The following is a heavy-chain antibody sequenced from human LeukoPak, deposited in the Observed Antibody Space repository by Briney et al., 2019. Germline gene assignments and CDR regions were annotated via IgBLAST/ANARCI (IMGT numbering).Heavy chain of an antibody. D-gene: IGHD4-17*01. J-gene: IGHJ4*02. Sequence: GGSLRLSCAASGFTFSGYWMSWVRQAPGKGLEWVANIKQDGSEKYYVDSVKGRFTISRDNAKNSLYLQMNSLRAEDTAVYYCARSGQYGDHFDYWGQGTLVTVSS. CDR1: GFTFSGYW. CDR2: IKQDGSEK. CDR3: ARSGQYGDHFDY. V-gene: IGHV3-7*01.